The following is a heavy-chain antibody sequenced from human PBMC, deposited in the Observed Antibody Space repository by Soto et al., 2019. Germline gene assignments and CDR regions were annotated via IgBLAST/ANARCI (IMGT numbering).Heavy chain of an antibody. D-gene: IGHD3-22*01. V-gene: IGHV1-18*01. CDR2: ISAYNGNT. CDR3: GRDVTMMLLVGDAFDT. J-gene: IGHJ3*02. Sequence: QVQLVQSGAEVKKPGASVKVSCKASGYTFTSYGISWVRQAPGQGLEWMGWISAYNGNTNYAQKLQGRVTMTTDTSSSTSYMELRSLGSDDTSVYYCGRDVTMMLLVGDAFDTWAQGKMVPFSS. CDR1: GYTFTSYG.